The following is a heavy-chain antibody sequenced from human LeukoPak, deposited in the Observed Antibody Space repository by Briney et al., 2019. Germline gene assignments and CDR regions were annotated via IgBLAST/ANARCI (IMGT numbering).Heavy chain of an antibody. Sequence: SETLSLTRIVSGYSINSGYYWGWIRQPPGKGLEWIGNIHHSGSTYYNPSLKSRVTISVDTSNNHFSLKLTSVTAADTAVYYCARDVKGYYYGSGIDFWGQGTLVTVSS. CDR3: ARDVKGYYYGSGIDF. V-gene: IGHV4-38-2*02. D-gene: IGHD3-10*01. CDR2: IHHSGST. CDR1: GYSINSGYY. J-gene: IGHJ4*02.